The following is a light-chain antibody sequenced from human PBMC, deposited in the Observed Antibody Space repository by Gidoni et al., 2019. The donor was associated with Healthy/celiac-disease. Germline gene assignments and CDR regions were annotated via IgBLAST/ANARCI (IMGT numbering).Light chain of an antibody. CDR3: QQYNNWPRGYT. CDR1: QSVNSN. Sequence: EIVMTQSPATLSVSPGERATLSCRASQSVNSNLAWYQQKPGQAPRLLIYGASTRATGIPARFSGSGSGTECTLTISSLQSEDFAVYYCQQYNNWPRGYTFGQGTKLEIK. J-gene: IGKJ2*01. V-gene: IGKV3-15*01. CDR2: GAS.